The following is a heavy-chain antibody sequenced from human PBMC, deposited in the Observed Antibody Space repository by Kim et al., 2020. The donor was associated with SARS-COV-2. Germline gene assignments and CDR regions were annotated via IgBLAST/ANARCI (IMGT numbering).Heavy chain of an antibody. V-gene: IGHV3-21*01. J-gene: IGHJ4*02. CDR3: VRVHGYHDY. CDR1: GFDFRSYT. CDR2: IDPTSRYI. D-gene: IGHD5-12*01. Sequence: GGSLRLSCAASGFDFRSYTMNWVRQAPVKGLEWVSSIDPTSRYIVYADSMKGRLTVSRENSQNSLYLQLTSLRVEDTAIYYCVRVHGYHDYWGQGALVTVSS.